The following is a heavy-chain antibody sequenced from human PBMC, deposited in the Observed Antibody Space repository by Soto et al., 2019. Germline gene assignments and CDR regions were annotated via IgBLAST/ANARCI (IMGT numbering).Heavy chain of an antibody. V-gene: IGHV3-23*01. J-gene: IGHJ4*02. D-gene: IGHD6-13*01. CDR3: AKAGGAAGTVDYFDY. CDR1: GFTFNNYA. CDR2: ISGSAGST. Sequence: DVPLLESGGGLVQPGGSLRLSCAASGFTFNNYAINWVRQSPGKGLEWVSVISGSAGSTYYADSVKGRFTITRDNSKNTLYLQMSSLRAEDTAVYYCAKAGGAAGTVDYFDYWGQGTLVTVSS.